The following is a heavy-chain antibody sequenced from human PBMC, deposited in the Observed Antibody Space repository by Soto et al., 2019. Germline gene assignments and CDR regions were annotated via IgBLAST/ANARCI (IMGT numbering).Heavy chain of an antibody. CDR2: ISAYNGNT. J-gene: IGHJ4*02. CDR3: ARGGIMITFGGVIARAHLDY. CDR1: GYTFTSYG. Sequence: ASVLVSCKASGYTFTSYGISWVRQAPGQGLEWMGWISAYNGNTNYAQKLQGRVTMTTDTSTSTAYMELRSLRSDDTAVYYCARGGIMITFGGVIARAHLDYWGQGTLVTVSS. V-gene: IGHV1-18*04. D-gene: IGHD3-16*02.